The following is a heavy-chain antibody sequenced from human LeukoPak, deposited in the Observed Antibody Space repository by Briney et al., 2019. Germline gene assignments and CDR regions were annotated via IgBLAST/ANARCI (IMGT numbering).Heavy chain of an antibody. CDR3: ARDKDDSSVDALDI. J-gene: IGHJ3*02. Sequence: SETLSLTCTVSGGSISSYYWSWIRQPPGKGLEWIGYIYYSGSANYNPSLKSRVTISVDTSKNQFSLKLTSVTAADTAVYYCARDKDDSSVDALDIWGQGTMVTVSS. V-gene: IGHV4-59*01. D-gene: IGHD3-22*01. CDR1: GGSISSYY. CDR2: IYYSGSA.